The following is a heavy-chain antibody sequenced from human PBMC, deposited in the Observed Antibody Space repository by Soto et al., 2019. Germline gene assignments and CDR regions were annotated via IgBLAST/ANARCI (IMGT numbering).Heavy chain of an antibody. CDR3: AREAKMRPRDYYYYGMDV. Sequence: GASVKVSCKACGYAFTGYYMHWVRQAPGQELEWMGWINPNSGGTNYAQKFQGWVTMTRDTSISTAYMELSRLRSDDTAVYYCAREAKMRPRDYYYYGMDVWGQGTTVTVSS. CDR2: INPNSGGT. J-gene: IGHJ6*02. CDR1: GYAFTGYY. V-gene: IGHV1-2*04.